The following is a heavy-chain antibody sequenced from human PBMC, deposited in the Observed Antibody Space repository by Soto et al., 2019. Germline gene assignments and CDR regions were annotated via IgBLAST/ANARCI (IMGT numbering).Heavy chain of an antibody. CDR3: ARHGEQQLGY. CDR1: GGSISSSSYY. D-gene: IGHD6-13*01. J-gene: IGHJ4*02. V-gene: IGHV4-39*01. CDR2: IYYSGST. Sequence: SETLSLTCTVSGGSISSSSYYWGWIRQPPGKGLEWIGSIYYSGSTYYNPSLKSRVTISVDTSKNQFSLKLSSVTAADTAVYYCARHGEQQLGYWGQVTLVTVSS.